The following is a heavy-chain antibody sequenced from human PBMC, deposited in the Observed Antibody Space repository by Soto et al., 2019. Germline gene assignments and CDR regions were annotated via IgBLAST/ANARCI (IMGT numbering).Heavy chain of an antibody. D-gene: IGHD5-12*01. CDR1: GFTFSSYA. CDR2: ISGSGSV. CDR3: TKAALERATNQEFDY. Sequence: GGSLRLSCAASGFTFSSYAMSWVRQAPGKGLEWVSAISGSGSVGYADSVKGRFTISRDNAKNSLYLQMNSLRSEDTALYYCTKAALERATNQEFDYWGQGTMVTVSS. V-gene: IGHV3-23*01. J-gene: IGHJ4*02.